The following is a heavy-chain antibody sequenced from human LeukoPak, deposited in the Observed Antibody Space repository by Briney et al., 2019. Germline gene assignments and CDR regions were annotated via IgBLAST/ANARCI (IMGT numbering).Heavy chain of an antibody. CDR3: ARGRVANYDSSGYYHYYYYGMDV. J-gene: IGHJ6*02. CDR1: GFTFSSYD. D-gene: IGHD3-22*01. CDR2: ISSTSNYI. Sequence: GGSLRLSCVASGFTFSSYDMNWVRQAPGKGLEWVSSISSTSNYINYADSVKGRFTISRDNAKNSLYLQMNSLRAEDTAVYYCARGRVANYDSSGYYHYYYYGMDVWGQGTTVTVSS. V-gene: IGHV3-21*01.